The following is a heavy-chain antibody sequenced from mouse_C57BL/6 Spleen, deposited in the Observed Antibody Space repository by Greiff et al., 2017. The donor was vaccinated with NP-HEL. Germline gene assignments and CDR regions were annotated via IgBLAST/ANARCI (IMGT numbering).Heavy chain of an antibody. V-gene: IGHV1-26*01. CDR1: GYTFTDYY. D-gene: IGHD1-1*01. CDR2: INPNNGGT. J-gene: IGHJ4*01. CDR3: ARDYGCYY. Sequence: EVQLQQSGPELVKPGASVKISCKASGYTFTDYYMNWVKQSHGKSLEWIGDINPNNGGTSYNQKFKGKATLTVDKSSSTAYMELRSLTSEDSAVYYCARDYGCYYWGKGTSVTVSS.